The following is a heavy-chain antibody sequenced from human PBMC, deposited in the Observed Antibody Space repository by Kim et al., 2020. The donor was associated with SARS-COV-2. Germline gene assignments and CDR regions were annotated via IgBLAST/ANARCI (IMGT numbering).Heavy chain of an antibody. CDR3: ARSLGYCSSTSCYAYYYYGMDV. CDR1: GGTFSSYA. V-gene: IGHV1-69*13. Sequence: SVKVSCKASGGTFSSYAISWVRQAPGQGLEWMGGIIPIFGTANYAQKFQGRVTITADESTSTAYMELSSLRSEDTAVYYCARSLGYCSSTSCYAYYYYGMDVWGQATTVTVSS. CDR2: IIPIFGTA. J-gene: IGHJ6*02. D-gene: IGHD2-2*01.